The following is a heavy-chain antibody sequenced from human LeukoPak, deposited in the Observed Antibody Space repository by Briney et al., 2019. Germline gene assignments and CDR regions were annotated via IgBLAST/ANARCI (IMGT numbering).Heavy chain of an antibody. CDR2: IKGKPDGATI. CDR1: GFNFANAW. V-gene: IGHV3-15*01. J-gene: IGHJ4*02. CDR3: TTPTDLAY. Sequence: GGSLRLSCAAAGFNFANAWMSWVRQAPGKGLEWVGRIKGKPDGATIAYAAPVKGRFTISRDDSRSSLYLQMNSLKTEDTAVYYCTTPTDLAYWGQGALVTVSS.